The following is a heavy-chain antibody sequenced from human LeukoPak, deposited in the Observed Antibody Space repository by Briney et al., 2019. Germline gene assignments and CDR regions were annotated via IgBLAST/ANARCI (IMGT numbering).Heavy chain of an antibody. J-gene: IGHJ4*02. Sequence: PGGSLRLSCAASGFTVSSNYMSWVRQAPGKGLEWVSVIYSGGSTDYADSVKGRFTVSRDNSKNTLYLHLNSLRAEDTATYYCAKAVRYSSSWYDYWGQGTLVTVSS. CDR3: AKAVRYSSSWYDY. D-gene: IGHD6-13*01. CDR2: IYSGGST. V-gene: IGHV3-53*05. CDR1: GFTVSSNY.